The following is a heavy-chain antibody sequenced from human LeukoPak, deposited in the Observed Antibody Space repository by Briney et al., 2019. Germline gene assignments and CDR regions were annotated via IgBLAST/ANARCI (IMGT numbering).Heavy chain of an antibody. CDR3: ASAIEMATALDY. Sequence: SETLSLTCTVSGGSISSYYWSWIRQPPGKGLEWIGYIYYSGSTNYNPSLKSRVTISVDTSKNQFSLKLSSVTAADTAVYYCASAIEMATALDYWGQGTLVTVSS. CDR1: GGSISSYY. V-gene: IGHV4-59*01. J-gene: IGHJ4*02. CDR2: IYYSGST. D-gene: IGHD5-24*01.